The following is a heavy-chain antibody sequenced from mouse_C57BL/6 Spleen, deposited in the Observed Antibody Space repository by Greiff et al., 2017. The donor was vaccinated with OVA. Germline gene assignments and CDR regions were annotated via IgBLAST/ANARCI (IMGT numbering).Heavy chain of an antibody. V-gene: IGHV14-1*01. D-gene: IGHD2-1*01. J-gene: IGHJ1*03. Sequence: EVQLQQSGAELVRPGASVKLSCTASGFNIKDYYMHWVKQRPEQGLEWIGRIDPEDGDTEYAPKFQGKATMTADTSSNTAYLQLSSLTSYDTAVYYCTTYYGNYRYFDVWGTGTTVTVSS. CDR1: GFNIKDYY. CDR3: TTYYGNYRYFDV. CDR2: IDPEDGDT.